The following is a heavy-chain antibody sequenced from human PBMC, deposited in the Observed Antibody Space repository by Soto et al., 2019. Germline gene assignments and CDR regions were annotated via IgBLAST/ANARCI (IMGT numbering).Heavy chain of an antibody. Sequence: ASVKGSCKTSGYTFTGYYMHCIRQAPAQGLEWIVWINPNSGGTNYAQKFQGWVTMTTDTSASTAYMELSSLRSEDTAVYYCGREPMCGGKCYDNYFGPGGQGTLVTVSS. CDR3: GREPMCGGKCYDNYFGP. V-gene: IGHV1-2*04. J-gene: IGHJ5*02. D-gene: IGHD2-15*01. CDR1: GYTFTGYY. CDR2: INPNSGGT.